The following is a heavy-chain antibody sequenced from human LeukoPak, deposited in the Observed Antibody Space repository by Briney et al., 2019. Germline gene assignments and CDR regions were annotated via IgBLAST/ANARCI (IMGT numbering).Heavy chain of an antibody. CDR3: ARDCSGGSCYGALDI. Sequence: SQTLSLTCTVSGASIRSGDYYWSWIRQPPGKGLEWIGYIYDSGSTYYNPSLKSRITISVDTSENRFSLKLSSVTATDTAVYYCARDCSGGSCYGALDIWGQGTMVTVSS. V-gene: IGHV4-30-4*01. D-gene: IGHD2-15*01. CDR1: GASIRSGDYY. J-gene: IGHJ3*02. CDR2: IYDSGST.